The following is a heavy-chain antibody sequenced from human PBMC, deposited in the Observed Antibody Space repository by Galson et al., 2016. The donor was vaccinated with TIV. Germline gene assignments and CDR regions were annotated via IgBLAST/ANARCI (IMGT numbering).Heavy chain of an antibody. J-gene: IGHJ4*02. CDR2: IIPILGII. D-gene: IGHD6-13*01. CDR1: GGTFINHA. Sequence: SVKVSCKASGGTFINHAFAWVRQAPGQGLEWMGGIIPILGIINYAQKFQGRVTISAEKSTDTVYMELPSLRSDDTAVYFCARRSQLKVAAGFDFWGQGTLVTVSS. V-gene: IGHV1-69*10. CDR3: ARRSQLKVAAGFDF.